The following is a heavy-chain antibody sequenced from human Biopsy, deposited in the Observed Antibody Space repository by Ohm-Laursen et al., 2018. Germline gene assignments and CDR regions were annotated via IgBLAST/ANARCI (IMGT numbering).Heavy chain of an antibody. D-gene: IGHD2-8*01. CDR3: ARDPLNGHKHFDY. V-gene: IGHV1-2*02. CDR1: GYTFTGYH. CDR2: INAKTGNT. Sequence: SVKVSCKVSGYTFTGYHVHWVRQAPGQGLEWLGWINAKTGNTNYAQKFQGTVTMTRDTSISTAYLALGSLRSADTAIYYCARDPLNGHKHFDYWGQGSLVTVSS. J-gene: IGHJ4*02.